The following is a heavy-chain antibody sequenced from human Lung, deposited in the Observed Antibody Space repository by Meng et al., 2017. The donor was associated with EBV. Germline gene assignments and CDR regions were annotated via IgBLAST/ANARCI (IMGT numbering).Heavy chain of an antibody. CDR2: ISSSSSYI. CDR1: GFTFSSYS. V-gene: IGHV3-21*01. J-gene: IGHJ5*02. Sequence: EVQLGESGGGLVRPGGALRPSGAASGFTFSSYSMNWVRQAPGKGLEWVSSISSSSSYIYYADSVKGRFTISRDNAKNSLYLQMNSLRAEDTAVYYCAKGRYSSSWYKGWFDLWGQGTLVTVSS. D-gene: IGHD6-13*01. CDR3: AKGRYSSSWYKGWFDL.